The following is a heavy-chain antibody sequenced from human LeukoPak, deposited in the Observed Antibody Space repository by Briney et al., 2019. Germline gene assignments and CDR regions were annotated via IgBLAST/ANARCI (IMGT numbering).Heavy chain of an antibody. CDR2: ISYDGSNK. CDR3: ARDLYYHGSGTLLIDY. D-gene: IGHD3-10*01. Sequence: GGSLRLSCAASGFTFSSYGMHWVRQAPGKGLEWVAVISYDGSNKYYADSVKGRFTISRDNSKNTLYLQMNSLRAEDTAVYYCARDLYYHGSGTLLIDYWGQGTLVTVSS. J-gene: IGHJ4*02. V-gene: IGHV3-30*03. CDR1: GFTFSSYG.